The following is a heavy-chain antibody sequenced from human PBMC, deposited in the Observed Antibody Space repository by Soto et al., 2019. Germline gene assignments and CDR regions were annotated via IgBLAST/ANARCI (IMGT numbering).Heavy chain of an antibody. V-gene: IGHV3-66*01. J-gene: IGHJ5*02. CDR1: GFTVSSNY. D-gene: IGHD3-10*01. CDR3: ARERFGAPENWFDP. Sequence: EVQLVESGGGLVQPGGSLRLSCAASGFTVSSNYMSWVRQAPGKGLEWVSVIYSGGSTYYADSVKGRFTISRDNSKNTLYLQMNGLRAEDTAVYYCARERFGAPENWFDPWGQGTLVTVSS. CDR2: IYSGGST.